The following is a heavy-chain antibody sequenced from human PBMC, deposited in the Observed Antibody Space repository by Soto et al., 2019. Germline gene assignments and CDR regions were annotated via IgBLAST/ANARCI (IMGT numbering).Heavy chain of an antibody. CDR3: ARLGWDYGDYYFDY. Sequence: SETLSLTCAVYGGSFSGYYWSWIRQPPGKGLEWIGEINHSGSTNYNPSLKSRVTISVDTSKNQFSLKLSSVTAADTAVYYCARLGWDYGDYYFDYWGQGTLVTVSS. J-gene: IGHJ4*02. CDR1: GGSFSGYY. V-gene: IGHV4-34*01. D-gene: IGHD4-17*01. CDR2: INHSGST.